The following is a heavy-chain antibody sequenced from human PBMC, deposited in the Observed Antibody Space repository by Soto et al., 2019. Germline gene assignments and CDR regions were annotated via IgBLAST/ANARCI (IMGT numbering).Heavy chain of an antibody. CDR1: GGSISSGCYY. D-gene: IGHD3-9*01. V-gene: IGHV4-31*03. Sequence: QVQLQESGPGLVKPSQTLSLTCTVSGGSISSGCYYWSWIRQHPGKGLEWIGYIYYSGSTYYNPSLKSRVTISVDTSKNQCALKLSSVTAADTAVYYCARDPSFYDILTGHSGMDVWGQGTTVTVSS. CDR3: ARDPSFYDILTGHSGMDV. CDR2: IYYSGST. J-gene: IGHJ6*02.